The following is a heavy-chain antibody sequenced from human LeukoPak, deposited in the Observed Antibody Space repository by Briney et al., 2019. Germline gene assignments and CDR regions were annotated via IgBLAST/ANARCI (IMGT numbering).Heavy chain of an antibody. D-gene: IGHD2-21*01. Sequence: PSETLSLTCTVSGGSISSYYWSWLRQPAGKGLEWIGRIYTSGNINYNPSLKSRVTISVYKSKNQFSLKPTSVTAADTAVYYCARDVVGSIDYWGQGTLVTVSS. CDR2: IYTSGNI. CDR3: ARDVVGSIDY. V-gene: IGHV4-4*07. J-gene: IGHJ4*02. CDR1: GGSISSYY.